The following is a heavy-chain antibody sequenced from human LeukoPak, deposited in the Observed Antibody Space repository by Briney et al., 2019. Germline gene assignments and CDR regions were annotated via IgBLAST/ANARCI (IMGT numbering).Heavy chain of an antibody. CDR1: GFTFSSYA. J-gene: IGHJ3*02. V-gene: IGHV3-23*01. D-gene: IGHD2-21*02. CDR2: ISGSGGST. Sequence: GGSLRLSCAASGFTFSSYAMSWVRQAPGKGLEWVSAISGSGGSTYYADSVKGRFTISRDNSKNTLYLQMNSLRAEDTAVYYCAKDFDCGGDCYSDDAFDIWGQGTMVTVSS. CDR3: AKDFDCGGDCYSDDAFDI.